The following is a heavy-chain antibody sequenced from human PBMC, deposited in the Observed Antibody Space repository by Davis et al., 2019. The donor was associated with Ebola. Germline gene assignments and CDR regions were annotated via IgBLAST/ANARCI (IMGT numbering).Heavy chain of an antibody. Sequence: GGSLRLSCVASGFTFSSYTMNWVHQAPGKGLEWLSYISSSSLTTYSADSVKGRFTVSRDNAKNSLYLEMNSLRAEDTAVYYCARDLSSGWYQGWFDPWGQGTLVTVSS. CDR3: ARDLSSGWYQGWFDP. D-gene: IGHD6-19*01. CDR2: ISSSSLTT. CDR1: GFTFSSYT. V-gene: IGHV3-48*01. J-gene: IGHJ5*02.